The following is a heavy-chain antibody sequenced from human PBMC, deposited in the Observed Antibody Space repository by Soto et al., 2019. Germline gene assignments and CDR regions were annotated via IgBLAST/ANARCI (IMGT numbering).Heavy chain of an antibody. CDR3: ASGYSYGYLSTRLDPSVFDY. V-gene: IGHV4-31*03. CDR1: GGSISSGGYY. Sequence: PSETLSLTCTVSGGSISSGGYYWSWIRQHPGKGLDCIWYIYYSGSTYYNPSLKSRVTISVDTSKNQFSLKLSSVTAADTAVYYCASGYSYGYLSTRLDPSVFDYWGQGTLVTVSS. CDR2: IYYSGST. J-gene: IGHJ4*02. D-gene: IGHD5-18*01.